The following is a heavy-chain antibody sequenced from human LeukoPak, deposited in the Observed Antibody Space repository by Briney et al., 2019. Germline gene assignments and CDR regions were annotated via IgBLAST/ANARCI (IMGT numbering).Heavy chain of an antibody. D-gene: IGHD6-19*01. CDR1: GGSISSGGYY. CDR2: MYSSGST. Sequence: SETLSLTCTVSGGSISSGGYYWTWIRQPAGKGLEWIGHMYSSGSTSYNPSLKSRVTISVDTSKNQFSLKLSSVTAADTAVYYCARQLYSSGWLYYFDYWGQGTLVTVSS. V-gene: IGHV4-61*09. J-gene: IGHJ4*02. CDR3: ARQLYSSGWLYYFDY.